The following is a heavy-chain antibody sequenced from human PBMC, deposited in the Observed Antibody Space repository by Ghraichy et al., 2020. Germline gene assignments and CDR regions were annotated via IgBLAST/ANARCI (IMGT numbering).Heavy chain of an antibody. CDR1: GFTFSSYD. CDR2: IGTAGDA. CDR3: ARAVYYYDGSFYQRYFDL. D-gene: IGHD3-22*01. J-gene: IGHJ2*01. V-gene: IGHV3-13*01. Sequence: GGSLRLSFAASGFTFSSYDMHWVRQGAGKGLEWVSGIGTAGDANYPGSVKGRFTISRENDKNSFYLQMNSLRAGDTAVYFCARAVYYYDGSFYQRYFDLWGRGTLVTVSS.